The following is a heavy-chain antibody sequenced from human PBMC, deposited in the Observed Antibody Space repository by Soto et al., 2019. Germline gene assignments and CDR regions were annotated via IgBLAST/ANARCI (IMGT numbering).Heavy chain of an antibody. CDR2: ISYDGKNE. Sequence: QVQLVESGGGVVQPGRSLRLSCAASGFTLSAYTMHWVRQPPGTGLEWVAVISYDGKNERYTDPVKGRFTVSRDNSKSKVYLQMNSLEYEDTALYYCARDGYSGRSDGFDIWGQGTMVTVSS. D-gene: IGHD1-26*01. J-gene: IGHJ3*02. CDR1: GFTLSAYT. V-gene: IGHV3-30*04. CDR3: ARDGYSGRSDGFDI.